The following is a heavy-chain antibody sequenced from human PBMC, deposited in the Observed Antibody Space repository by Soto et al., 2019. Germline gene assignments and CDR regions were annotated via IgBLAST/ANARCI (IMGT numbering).Heavy chain of an antibody. D-gene: IGHD6-6*01. CDR1: GGSISSYY. Sequence: SETLSLTCTVSGGSISSYYWSWIRQPPGKGLEWIGYIYYSGSTNYNPSLKSRVTISVDTSKNQFSLKLSSVTAADTAVYYCARVRTSRYYYGMDGSGQGTTVTVSS. CDR2: IYYSGST. V-gene: IGHV4-59*01. J-gene: IGHJ6*02. CDR3: ARVRTSRYYYGMDG.